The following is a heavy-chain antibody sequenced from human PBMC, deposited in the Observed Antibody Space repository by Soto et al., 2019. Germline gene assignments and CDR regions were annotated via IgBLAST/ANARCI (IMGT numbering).Heavy chain of an antibody. CDR1: GFTFSNYA. V-gene: IGHV3-23*01. J-gene: IGHJ4*02. CDR3: PKERSSGYYFFDY. D-gene: IGHD5-12*01. CDR2: ISGSDGST. Sequence: EVQLLESGGGLVQPGGSLRLSCAASGFTFSNYAMSWVRQAPGEGLEWVSTISGSDGSTYYADSVKGRFTISRDISKNTLYLQMNSLRAEDTAIYYCPKERSSGYYFFDYWGQGTLVTVSS.